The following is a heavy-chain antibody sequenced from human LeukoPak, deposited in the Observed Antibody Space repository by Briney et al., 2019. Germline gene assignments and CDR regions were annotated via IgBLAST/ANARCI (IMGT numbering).Heavy chain of an antibody. CDR3: ARGKVGTPGWGYYYYMDV. J-gene: IGHJ6*03. V-gene: IGHV1-8*03. Sequence: GASVKVSCKASGYTFTSYGISWVRQATGQGLEWLGWMNPNSGNTGYAQKFQGRVTITRNTSISTAYMELSSLRSEDTAVYYCARGKVGTPGWGYYYYMDVWGKGTTVTVSS. CDR1: GYTFTSYG. D-gene: IGHD3-16*01. CDR2: MNPNSGNT.